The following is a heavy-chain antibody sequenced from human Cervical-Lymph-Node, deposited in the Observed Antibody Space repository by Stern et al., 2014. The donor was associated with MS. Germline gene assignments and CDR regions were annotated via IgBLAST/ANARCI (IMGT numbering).Heavy chain of an antibody. CDR1: GFAFNGYN. V-gene: IGHV3-21*01. CDR2: ITRNRGNT. CDR3: ARGRVITRGYLEY. D-gene: IGHD3-16*01. J-gene: IGHJ4*02. Sequence: EVQLVESGGGLVKPGGSLRLSCAASGFAFNGYNMNWVRQAPGKGLEWISSITRNRGNTYYSDSVKGRFSMYRDNAANSVFLQMNSLRVEDTAVYCCARGRVITRGYLEYWGQGIRVTASS.